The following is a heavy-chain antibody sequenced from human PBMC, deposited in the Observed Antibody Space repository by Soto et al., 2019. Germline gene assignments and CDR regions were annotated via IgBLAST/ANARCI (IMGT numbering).Heavy chain of an antibody. CDR1: GFTFSSYA. J-gene: IGHJ4*02. D-gene: IGHD3-16*02. CDR2: ISGSGGST. CDR3: AKNRGIMITFGGVIVRPTPFDY. Sequence: PGGSLRLSCAASGFTFSSYAMSWVRQAPGKGLEWVSAISGSGGSTYYADSVKGRFTISRDNSKNTLYLQMNSLRAEDTAVYYCAKNRGIMITFGGVIVRPTPFDYWGQGTLVTVSS. V-gene: IGHV3-23*01.